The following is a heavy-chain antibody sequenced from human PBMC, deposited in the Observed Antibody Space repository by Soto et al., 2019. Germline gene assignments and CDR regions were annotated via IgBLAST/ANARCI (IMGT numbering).Heavy chain of an antibody. D-gene: IGHD4-4*01. Sequence: EVQMVESEGGLVQRGGSLRLSCAASGFTFNYYWMHWVRQAPGQGLMWVAHIQNDGSRTTYADSVKGRFTSSRDNAKNTMYLQMNSLRAEDTDVYSCARGNLGGFDLWGQGTTVPVSS. CDR3: ARGNLGGFDL. J-gene: IGHJ3*01. V-gene: IGHV3-74*01. CDR1: GFTFNYYW. CDR2: IQNDGSRT.